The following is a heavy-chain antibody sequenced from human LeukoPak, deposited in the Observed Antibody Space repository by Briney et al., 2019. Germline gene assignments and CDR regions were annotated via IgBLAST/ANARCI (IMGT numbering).Heavy chain of an antibody. V-gene: IGHV4-4*07. Sequence: PSETLSLTCTVSGGTINHYYRSWIRQPAGKGLEWIGRMYSSGSTNYNPSLKSRVSLSVDTSKNQFSLKLISVTAADTAVYYFVRVFGYCGYGRKWGQGTLVTVSS. CDR2: MYSSGST. D-gene: IGHD5-12*01. CDR1: GGTINHYY. CDR3: VRVFGYCGYGRK. J-gene: IGHJ4*02.